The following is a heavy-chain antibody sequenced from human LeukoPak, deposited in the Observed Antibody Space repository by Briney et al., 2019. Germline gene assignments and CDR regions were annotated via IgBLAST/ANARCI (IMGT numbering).Heavy chain of an antibody. CDR1: GFTFSSYS. CDR2: ISSSSSYI. D-gene: IGHD3-9*01. Sequence: GGSLRLSCAASGFTFSSYSMNWVRQAPGKGLEWVSSISSSSSYIYYADSVKGRFTISRDNSKNTLYLQMNSLRAEDTAVYYCAKGSRLGVDAFDIWGQGTMVTVSS. J-gene: IGHJ3*02. V-gene: IGHV3-21*04. CDR3: AKGSRLGVDAFDI.